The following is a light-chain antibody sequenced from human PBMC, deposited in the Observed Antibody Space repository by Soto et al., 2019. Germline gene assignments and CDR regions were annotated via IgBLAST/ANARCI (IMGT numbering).Light chain of an antibody. Sequence: ETVMTQYPATLSVSPGERATLSCRASQSVSSNLAWYQQKPGQPPRLLIYGASTRATGIPARFSGNGSGTEFTLTISSLQSEDFAVYYCQQYNNWPPLTFGGGTKVEIK. J-gene: IGKJ4*01. CDR2: GAS. V-gene: IGKV3D-15*01. CDR3: QQYNNWPPLT. CDR1: QSVSSN.